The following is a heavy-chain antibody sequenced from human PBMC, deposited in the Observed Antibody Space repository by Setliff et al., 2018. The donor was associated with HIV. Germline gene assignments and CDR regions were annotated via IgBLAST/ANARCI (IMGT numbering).Heavy chain of an antibody. J-gene: IGHJ4*02. CDR1: GDTFSTHT. CDR2: TIPIFSMS. V-gene: IGHV1-69*02. Sequence: SVKVSCKASGDTFSTHTIHWLRQAPGQGPEWMGRTIPIFSMSNAALNFQGRLMITADKSSNAAYMSLTKLTFEDTAMYYCATSYGSGVAPFDNWGQGTLVTVSS. D-gene: IGHD3-10*01. CDR3: ATSYGSGVAPFDN.